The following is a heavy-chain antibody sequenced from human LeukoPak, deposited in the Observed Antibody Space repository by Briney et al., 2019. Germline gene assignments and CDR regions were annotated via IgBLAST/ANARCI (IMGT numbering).Heavy chain of an antibody. V-gene: IGHV3-23*01. CDR3: ARDCDVPGCFDY. J-gene: IGHJ4*02. Sequence: GGSLRLSCAASGFTFSKYAMNWVRQAPGKGLEWVSRISGSGSATDYADSVKGRFSISRDNSKNTLYLQMTSLRAEDTAIYYCARDCDVPGCFDYWGQGAPVTVSS. CDR1: GFTFSKYA. D-gene: IGHD2-21*01. CDR2: ISGSGSAT.